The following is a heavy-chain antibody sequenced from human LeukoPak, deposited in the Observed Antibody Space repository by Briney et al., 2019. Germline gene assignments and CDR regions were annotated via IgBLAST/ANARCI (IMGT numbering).Heavy chain of an antibody. J-gene: IGHJ4*02. D-gene: IGHD3-9*01. CDR3: AKGGMVLRYFDWSDY. CDR1: GFTFDDYA. CDR2: ISWNSGSI. V-gene: IGHV3-9*01. Sequence: GGSLRLSCAASGFTFDDYAMHWVRQAPGKGLEWDSGISWNSGSIGYADSVKGRFTISRDNAKNSLYLQMNSLRAEDTALYYCAKGGMVLRYFDWSDYWGQGTLVTVSS.